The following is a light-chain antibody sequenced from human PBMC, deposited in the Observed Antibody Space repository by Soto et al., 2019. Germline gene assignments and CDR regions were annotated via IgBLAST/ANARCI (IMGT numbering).Light chain of an antibody. V-gene: IGKV3-11*01. Sequence: EIVLTQSPATLSLSPGERATLSCRASQSVSSYLAWYQQKPGQAPRLLIYDASNRATGIPARFSGSGSGTDFTLTISSLEPEDFAVYYCQQYDTWTWTFGLGTKVDIK. CDR3: QQYDTWTWT. CDR1: QSVSSY. CDR2: DAS. J-gene: IGKJ1*01.